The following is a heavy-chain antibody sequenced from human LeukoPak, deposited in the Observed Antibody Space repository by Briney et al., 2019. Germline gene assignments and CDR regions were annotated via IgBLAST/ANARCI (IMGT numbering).Heavy chain of an antibody. CDR2: IRQDGSEK. V-gene: IGHV3-7*01. J-gene: IGHJ4*02. CDR3: AINHDY. CDR1: GFTFSTYW. Sequence: PGGSLRLSCTASGFTFSTYWMTWVRQAPGKGLEWVANIRQDGSEKYYVDSVKGRFTISRDNTKNSVYLQMNGLRAEDTAVYYCAINHDYWGQGTLVTVSS.